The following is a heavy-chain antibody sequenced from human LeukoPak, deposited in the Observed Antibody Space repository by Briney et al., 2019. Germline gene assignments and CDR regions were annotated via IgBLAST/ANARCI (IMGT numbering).Heavy chain of an antibody. J-gene: IGHJ4*02. D-gene: IGHD4-17*01. V-gene: IGHV4-34*01. CDR3: ARGRMTTVTTAYYFDY. CDR2: INHSGST. Sequence: SETLSLTCAVYGGSFNGYYWSWIRQPPGKGLEWIGEINHSGSTNYNPSLKSRVTISVDTSKNQFSLKLSSVTAADTAVYYCARGRMTTVTTAYYFDYWGQGTLVTVSS. CDR1: GGSFNGYY.